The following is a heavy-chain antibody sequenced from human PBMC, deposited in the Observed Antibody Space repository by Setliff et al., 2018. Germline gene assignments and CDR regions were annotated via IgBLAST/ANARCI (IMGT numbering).Heavy chain of an antibody. V-gene: IGHV3-23*03. CDR3: AKWERGTTSDYFDY. CDR1: GFTFSSDA. CDR2: ISNDGSSI. J-gene: IGHJ4*02. D-gene: IGHD1-26*01. Sequence: GGSLRLSCAASGFTFSSDAMTWVRQAPGKGLEWVSIISNDGSSIYYADSVKGRFTISRDNSKNTLYLQMNSLRVEDTAVYYCAKWERGTTSDYFDYWGQGALVTVSS.